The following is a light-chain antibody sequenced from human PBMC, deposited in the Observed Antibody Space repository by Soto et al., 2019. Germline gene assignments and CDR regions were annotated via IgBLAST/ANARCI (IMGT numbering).Light chain of an antibody. J-gene: IGLJ2*01. CDR3: QSFWL. CDR1: SSNIGAGFD. CDR2: GDT. V-gene: IGLV1-40*01. Sequence: QYVLTQPPSVSGAPGQRVTISCNGSSSNIGAGFDVHWYQQFPGTAPKLLIYGDTIRPSGVPDRFSGSKSGTSASLAITGLQAEDEADYYCQSFWLFGGGTKLTVL.